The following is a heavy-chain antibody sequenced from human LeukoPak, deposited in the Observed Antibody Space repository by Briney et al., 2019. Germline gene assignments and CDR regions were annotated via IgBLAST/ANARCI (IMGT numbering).Heavy chain of an antibody. Sequence: ASVKVSCKASGYTFTSYYMHWVRQAPGQGLECMGIINPSGGSTSYAQKFQGRVTMTRDTSTSTVYMELSSLRSEDTAVYYCARDLNYGSGSYYMSYYYYYYMDVWGKGTTVTVSS. J-gene: IGHJ6*03. CDR1: GYTFTSYY. D-gene: IGHD3-10*01. CDR2: INPSGGST. V-gene: IGHV1-46*01. CDR3: ARDLNYGSGSYYMSYYYYYYMDV.